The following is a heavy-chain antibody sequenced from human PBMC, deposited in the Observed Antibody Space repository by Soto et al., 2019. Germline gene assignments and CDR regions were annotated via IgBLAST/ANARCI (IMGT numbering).Heavy chain of an antibody. Sequence: QVQLVQSGDEVKKPGASVKVSCKASGYTFTNYDISWLRQAPGQGLEWMACISGYNGATEFEPKFQGRVTMTTDTSTSTAYMELRRLTSDDTAVYYCAREQYRNGVRYFDLWGRGTLVIVAS. J-gene: IGHJ2*01. CDR2: ISGYNGAT. CDR3: AREQYRNGVRYFDL. D-gene: IGHD1-1*01. CDR1: GYTFTNYD. V-gene: IGHV1-18*01.